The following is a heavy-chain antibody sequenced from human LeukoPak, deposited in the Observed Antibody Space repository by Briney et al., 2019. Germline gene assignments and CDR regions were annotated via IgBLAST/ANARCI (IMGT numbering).Heavy chain of an antibody. V-gene: IGHV1-2*06. CDR2: INPNSGGT. J-gene: IGHJ4*02. CDR1: GYTFTDYY. CDR3: ARDIGYGDYGRDY. Sequence: GASVKVSCRASGYTFTDYYIHWVRQAPGQGLEWMGRINPNSGGTDHAHKFRGRVTMTRDMSISTAFMDLSGLISDDTAVYYCARDIGYGDYGRDYWGQGTLVTVSS. D-gene: IGHD5-12*01.